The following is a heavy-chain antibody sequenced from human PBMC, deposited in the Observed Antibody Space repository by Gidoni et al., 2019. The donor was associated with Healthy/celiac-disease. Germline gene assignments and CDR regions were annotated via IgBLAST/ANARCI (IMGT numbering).Heavy chain of an antibody. D-gene: IGHD4-17*01. J-gene: IGHJ4*02. CDR2: IWYDGSNK. CDR3: AREHEPDDYGDHGGQPVGY. Sequence: SSYGMHWVRQAPGKGLEWVAVIWYDGSNKYYADSVKGRFTISRDNSKNTLYLQMNSLRAEDTAVYYCAREHEPDDYGDHGGQPVGYWGQGTLVTVSS. CDR1: SSYG. V-gene: IGHV3-33*01.